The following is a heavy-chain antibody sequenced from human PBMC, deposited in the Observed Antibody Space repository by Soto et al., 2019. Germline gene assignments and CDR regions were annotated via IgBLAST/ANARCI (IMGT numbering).Heavy chain of an antibody. V-gene: IGHV4-39*02. Sequence: NPSETLSPAFSVSGSSIRRSSHYWGWIRPPPGKGLEGVGNIYYNGNTYYNPSLKSRVTISIDTSKNRFSLKLSSVTAADTAVYYCARTPRRGNCSSTSCRGGYYYYGMDVWGQGTTVTVSS. D-gene: IGHD2-2*01. CDR2: IYYNGNT. J-gene: IGHJ6*02. CDR1: GSSIRRSSHY. CDR3: ARTPRRGNCSSTSCRGGYYYYGMDV.